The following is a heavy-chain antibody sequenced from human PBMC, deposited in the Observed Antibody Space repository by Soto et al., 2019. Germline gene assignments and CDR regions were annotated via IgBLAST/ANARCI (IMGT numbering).Heavy chain of an antibody. D-gene: IGHD2-15*01. CDR1: GYTFTSYG. CDR2: ISAYNCNT. CDR3: ARDGASAGYCSGGSCATGY. V-gene: IGHV1-18*01. Sequence: ASVKVSCKASGYTFTSYGISWVRQAPGQGLDWLGWISAYNCNTNYSQKLQGRVTMTTDTSTSTAYMELRSLRSDDTAVYYCARDGASAGYCSGGSCATGYWGQGTLVTVSS. J-gene: IGHJ4*02.